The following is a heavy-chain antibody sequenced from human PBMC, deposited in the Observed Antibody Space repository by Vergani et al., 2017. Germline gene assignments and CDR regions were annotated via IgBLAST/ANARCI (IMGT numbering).Heavy chain of an antibody. V-gene: IGHV5-10-1*03. CDR3: ARAHCSSTSCYVDLGY. Sequence: DVQLVQSGAEVKKPGESLRISCKGSGYSFTSYWIRWVRQMPGKGLEWMGRIDPSDSYTNYSPSFQGHVTISADKSISTAYLHWSSLKASDTAMYYCARAHCSSTSCYVDLGYWSQGTLVTVSS. CDR2: IDPSDSYT. CDR1: GYSFTSYW. J-gene: IGHJ4*02. D-gene: IGHD2-2*01.